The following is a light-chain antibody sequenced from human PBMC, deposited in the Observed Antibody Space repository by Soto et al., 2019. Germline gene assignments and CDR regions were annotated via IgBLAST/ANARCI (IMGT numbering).Light chain of an antibody. CDR2: AAS. V-gene: IGKV1-12*01. CDR3: QQTNTFPLS. Sequence: DIQKTQSPSFVSASVGDRVTITCRASQGISTWLAWYQQKPGKAPNLLIYAASNLQNGVPSRFSGSGSGTDFTLTISSLQPEDFATYYCQQTNTFPLSFGPGTKVDVK. J-gene: IGKJ3*01. CDR1: QGISTW.